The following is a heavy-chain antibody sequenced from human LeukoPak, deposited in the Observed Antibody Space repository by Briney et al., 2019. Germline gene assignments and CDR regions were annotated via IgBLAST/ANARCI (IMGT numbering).Heavy chain of an antibody. CDR1: GFTFSSYG. CDR2: IWYDGSNK. V-gene: IGHV3-33*01. Sequence: PGGSLRLSCAASGFTFSSYGMHWVRQAPGKGLEWVAVIWYDGSNKYYADSVKGRFTISRDNSKNTLYLQMNSLRAEDTAVYYCAREGQYYYDSSGYYYWGQGTLVTVSS. J-gene: IGHJ4*02. CDR3: AREGQYYYDSSGYYY. D-gene: IGHD3-22*01.